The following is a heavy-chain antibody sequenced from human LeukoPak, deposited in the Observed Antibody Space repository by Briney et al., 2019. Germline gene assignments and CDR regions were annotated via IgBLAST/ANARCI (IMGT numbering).Heavy chain of an antibody. CDR3: WSYVYAFDI. V-gene: IGHV4-4*09. CDR2: ISTSGNT. D-gene: IGHD3-10*02. CDR1: AGSVSSSY. Sequence: SETLSLTCTVSAGSVSSSYWSWIRQPPGKGLEWIGYISTSGNTNFNPSLKSRVTISVDTSADQFSLKLSSVTAADTAVYYCWSYVYAFDIWGQGTMVTVSS. J-gene: IGHJ3*02.